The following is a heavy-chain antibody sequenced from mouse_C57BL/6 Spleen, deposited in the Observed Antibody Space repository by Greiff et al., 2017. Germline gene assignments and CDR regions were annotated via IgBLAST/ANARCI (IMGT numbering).Heavy chain of an antibody. V-gene: IGHV1-15*01. CDR3: TRSQLRLPAWLAY. J-gene: IGHJ3*01. Sequence: QVQLQQSGAELVRPGASVTLSCKASGYTFTDYEMHWVKQTPVHGLEWIGAIDPETGGTAYNQKFKGKAILTADKSSSTAYMELRSLTSEDSAVYCCTRSQLRLPAWLAYWGQGTLVTVSA. D-gene: IGHD3-2*02. CDR1: GYTFTDYE. CDR2: IDPETGGT.